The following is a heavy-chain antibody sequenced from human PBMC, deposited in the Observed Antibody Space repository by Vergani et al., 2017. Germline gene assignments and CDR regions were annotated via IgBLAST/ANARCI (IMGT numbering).Heavy chain of an antibody. CDR1: GFTFSHYS. Sequence: EVQMVESGGGLVKPGGSLRLSCVASGFTFSHYSMNWVRQAPGKGLEWVSSISGNNDDVYYADSVKGRFTISRDNAKNSLYLDMSSLRAEDTAVYYCAKDRGWNYLGTYMDVWGKGTTVTVSS. D-gene: IGHD1-7*01. J-gene: IGHJ6*03. CDR3: AKDRGWNYLGTYMDV. V-gene: IGHV3-21*01. CDR2: ISGNNDDV.